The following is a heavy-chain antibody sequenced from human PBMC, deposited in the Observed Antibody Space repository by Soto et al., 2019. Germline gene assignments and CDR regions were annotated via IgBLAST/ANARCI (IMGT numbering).Heavy chain of an antibody. CDR2: ISSSGSTI. CDR3: ARSYCSGGSCYPQYYHYGMDV. J-gene: IGHJ6*02. CDR1: GFTFSDYY. Sequence: LRLSCASTGFTFSDYYMSWIRQAPGKGLEWVSYISSSGSTIYYADSVKGRFTISRDNAKNSLYLQMNSLRAEDTAVYYCARSYCSGGSCYPQYYHYGMDVWGQGTTVTVSS. V-gene: IGHV3-11*01. D-gene: IGHD2-15*01.